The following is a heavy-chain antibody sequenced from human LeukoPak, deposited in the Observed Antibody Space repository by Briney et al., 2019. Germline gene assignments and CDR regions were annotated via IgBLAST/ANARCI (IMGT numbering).Heavy chain of an antibody. V-gene: IGHV1-69*06. CDR1: GGTFSSYA. Sequence: GSSVKVSCKASGGTFSSYAISWVRQAPGQGLEWMGGIIPIFGTANYAQKFQGRVTITADKSTSTAYMELSSLRSEDTAVYYCARGSGSGWYESVYYYYMDVWGKGTTVTVSS. D-gene: IGHD6-19*01. CDR2: IIPIFGTA. J-gene: IGHJ6*03. CDR3: ARGSGSGWYESVYYYYMDV.